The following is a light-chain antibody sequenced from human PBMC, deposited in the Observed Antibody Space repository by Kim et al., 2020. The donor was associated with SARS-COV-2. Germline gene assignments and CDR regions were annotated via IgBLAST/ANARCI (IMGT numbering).Light chain of an antibody. J-gene: IGKJ5*01. CDR2: DAS. CDR1: QSVSSY. V-gene: IGKV3-11*01. Sequence: EAVLTQSPATMSLSPGERATLSCRASQSVSSYLAWYQQKPGQSPSLLIYDASNRATGIPARFSGSGFGTEFTLTISSREPEDFAVYYCQQRDDWPMTFGQGTRREIK. CDR3: QQRDDWPMT.